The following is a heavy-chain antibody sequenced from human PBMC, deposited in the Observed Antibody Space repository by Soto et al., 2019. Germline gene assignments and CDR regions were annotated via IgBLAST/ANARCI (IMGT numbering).Heavy chain of an antibody. CDR3: VFGGNFFVY. Sequence: EVQLVESGGGLVQPGGSLSLPCAASGFTFSTYWLNWVRQPPGQGLVWVASINQDGSERYYVDSVRGRFTIARDNAKNSLDLQMNSLRAEVTAVYYFVFGGNFFVYWGPGTLVTVSP. J-gene: IGHJ4*02. CDR2: INQDGSER. D-gene: IGHD3-16*01. V-gene: IGHV3-7*01. CDR1: GFTFSTYW.